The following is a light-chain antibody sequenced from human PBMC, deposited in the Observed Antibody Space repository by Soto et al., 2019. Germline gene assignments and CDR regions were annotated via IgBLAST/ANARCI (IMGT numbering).Light chain of an antibody. Sequence: SYELTQPPSVSVSPGQTASITCSGDKLGDKYACWYQQKPGQSPVLVIYQDSKRPSGIPERFSGSNSGNTATLTISGTQAMDEADYYCQAWDSSPFLGGGTKLTVL. CDR1: KLGDKY. J-gene: IGLJ2*01. CDR2: QDS. V-gene: IGLV3-1*01. CDR3: QAWDSSPF.